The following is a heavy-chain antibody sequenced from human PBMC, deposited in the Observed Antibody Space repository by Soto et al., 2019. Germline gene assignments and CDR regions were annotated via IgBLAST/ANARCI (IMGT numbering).Heavy chain of an antibody. CDR2: IWYDGSNK. CDR1: GFTFSSYG. D-gene: IGHD3-10*01. J-gene: IGHJ4*02. Sequence: QVQLVESGGGVVQPGRSLRLSCAASGFTFSSYGMHWVRQAPGKGLEWVAVIWYDGSNKYYADSVKGRFTISRDNSKNTLYLQMNSLRAEDTAVYYCARDRDYYGSGSYPDYWGQGTLVTVSS. CDR3: ARDRDYYGSGSYPDY. V-gene: IGHV3-30*19.